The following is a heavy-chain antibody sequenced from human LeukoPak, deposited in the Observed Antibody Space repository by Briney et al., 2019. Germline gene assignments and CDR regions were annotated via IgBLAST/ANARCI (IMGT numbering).Heavy chain of an antibody. Sequence: GGSLRLSCAASGFTFSNAWMSWVRQAPGKGLEWVGRIESKTDGGTTDYAAPVKGRFTISRDDSKNTLYLQMNSLKTEDTAVYYCTTEDPHWGQGTLVTVSS. CDR2: IESKTDGGTT. J-gene: IGHJ4*02. CDR1: GFTFSNAW. V-gene: IGHV3-15*04. CDR3: TTEDPH.